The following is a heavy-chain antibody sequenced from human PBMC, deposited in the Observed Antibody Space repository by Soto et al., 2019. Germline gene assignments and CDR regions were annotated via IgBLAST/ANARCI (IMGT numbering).Heavy chain of an antibody. Sequence: SETLSLTCAVYDGSFSGYYWSWIRQPPGKGLEWIGESNDRGSTNYSPSLKSRVTISVDTSKNQFSLKLSSVTAADTAVYYCAYYSSTTCFARLTYWGQGTPVTVSS. V-gene: IGHV4-34*01. CDR3: AYYSSTTCFARLTY. J-gene: IGHJ4*02. D-gene: IGHD2-2*01. CDR2: SNDRGST. CDR1: DGSFSGYY.